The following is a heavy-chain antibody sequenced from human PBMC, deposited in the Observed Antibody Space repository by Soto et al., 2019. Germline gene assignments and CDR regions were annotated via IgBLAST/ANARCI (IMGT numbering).Heavy chain of an antibody. CDR2: ISSSSSTI. Sequence: PGGSLRLSCAASGFTFSSYSMNWVRQAPGKGLEWVSYISSSSSTIYYADSVKGRFTISRDNAKNSLYLQMNSLRAEDTAVYYCARGVQPYGSDYWGQGTLVTVSS. V-gene: IGHV3-48*01. CDR3: ARGVQPYGSDY. CDR1: GFTFSSYS. J-gene: IGHJ4*02. D-gene: IGHD3-10*01.